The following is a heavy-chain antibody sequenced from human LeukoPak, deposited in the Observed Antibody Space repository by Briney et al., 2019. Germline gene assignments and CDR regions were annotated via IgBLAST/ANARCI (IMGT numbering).Heavy chain of an antibody. CDR3: ASARYFDWLLFRGFYFDY. J-gene: IGHJ4*02. D-gene: IGHD3-9*01. CDR1: GGSFSGYY. Sequence: SETLSLTCSVDGGSFSGYYWSWIRQPPGNGLEWIGEINHSGSTNYNPSLKSLVTISVDTSKNQFSLKLSSMTAADTALYYGASARYFDWLLFRGFYFDYWGQGTLVTVSS. CDR2: INHSGST. V-gene: IGHV4-34*01.